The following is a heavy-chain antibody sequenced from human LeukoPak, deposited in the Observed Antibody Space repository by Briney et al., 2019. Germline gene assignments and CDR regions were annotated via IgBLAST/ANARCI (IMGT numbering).Heavy chain of an antibody. CDR1: GGSISSYY. CDR2: IYTSGST. CDR3: ARLVVITTFDWFDP. J-gene: IGHJ5*02. V-gene: IGHV4-4*07. Sequence: PSETLSLTCTVSGGSISSYYWSWIRQPAGKGLEWIGRIYTSGSTNYNPSLKSRVTMSVDTSKNQFSLKLTSVTAADTAVYYCARLVVITTFDWFDPWAREPWSPSPQ. D-gene: IGHD3-22*01.